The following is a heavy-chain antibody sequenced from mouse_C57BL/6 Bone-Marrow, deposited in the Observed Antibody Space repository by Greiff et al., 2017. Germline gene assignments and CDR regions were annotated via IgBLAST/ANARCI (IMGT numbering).Heavy chain of an antibody. J-gene: IGHJ3*01. CDR3: ARHPDYYGSWVAY. D-gene: IGHD1-1*01. CDR1: GFTFSSYG. V-gene: IGHV5-6*01. CDR2: ISSGGSYT. Sequence: EVMLVESGGDLVKPGGSLKLSCAASGFTFSSYGMSWVRQTPDKRLEWVATISSGGSYTYYPDSVKGRFTISRDNAKNTLYLQMSSLKSEDTAMYYCARHPDYYGSWVAYWGQGTLVTVSA.